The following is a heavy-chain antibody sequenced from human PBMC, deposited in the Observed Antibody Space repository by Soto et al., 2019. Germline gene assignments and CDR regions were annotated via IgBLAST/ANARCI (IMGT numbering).Heavy chain of an antibody. D-gene: IGHD6-19*01. V-gene: IGHV3-11*01. CDR1: GFTFSDYY. CDR2: ISSSGSTI. CDR3: ARDQKQWLPRGFDP. Sequence: PGGSLRLSCAASGFTFSDYYMSWIRQAPGKGLEWVSYISSSGSTIYYADSVKGRFTISRDNAKNSLYLQMNSLRAEDTAVYYCARDQKQWLPRGFDPWGQGTLVTVSS. J-gene: IGHJ5*02.